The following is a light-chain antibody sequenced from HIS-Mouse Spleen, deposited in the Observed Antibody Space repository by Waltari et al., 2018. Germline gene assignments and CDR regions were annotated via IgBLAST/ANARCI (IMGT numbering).Light chain of an antibody. CDR1: QSVSSY. V-gene: IGKV1-39*01. J-gene: IGKJ1*01. CDR2: AAS. CDR3: QQSYSTPGT. Sequence: DIQMTQSPSSLSGSVGDRVTITCRASQSVSSYLNWYQQKPGKAPKLLIYAASSLQSGVPSRFSGSESGTDFTLTISSLQPEDFATYYCQQSYSTPGTFGQGTKVEIK.